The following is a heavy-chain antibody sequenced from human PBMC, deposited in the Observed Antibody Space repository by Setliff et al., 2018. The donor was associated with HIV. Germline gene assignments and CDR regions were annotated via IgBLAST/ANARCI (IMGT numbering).Heavy chain of an antibody. CDR3: ATQRDIVMVPGQGGFDI. D-gene: IGHD2-2*01. CDR2: ISVYNGNT. Sequence: ASVKVSCKASTYTFSSYVINWVRQAPGQGLEWMGRISVYNGNTIYAQKLQGRVIMTTDTSTSTAYMELRSLRSDDTAMYYCATQRDIVMVPGQGGFDIWAQGTMVTASS. CDR1: TYTFSSYV. V-gene: IGHV1-18*01. J-gene: IGHJ3*02.